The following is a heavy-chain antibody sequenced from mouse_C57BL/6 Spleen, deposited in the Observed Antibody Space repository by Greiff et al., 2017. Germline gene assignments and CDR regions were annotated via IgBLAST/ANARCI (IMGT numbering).Heavy chain of an antibody. V-gene: IGHV1-81*01. CDR2: IYPRSGNT. CDR3: ARAMITKAMDY. CDR1: GYTFTSYG. Sequence: LVESGAELARPGASVKLSCKASGYTFTSYGISWVKQRTGQGLEWIGEIYPRSGNTYYNEKFKGKATLTADKSSSTAYMELRSLTSEDSAVYFCARAMITKAMDYWGQGTSVTVSS. D-gene: IGHD2-4*01. J-gene: IGHJ4*01.